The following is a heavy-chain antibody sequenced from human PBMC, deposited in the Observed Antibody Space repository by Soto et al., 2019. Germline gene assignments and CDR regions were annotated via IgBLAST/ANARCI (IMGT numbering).Heavy chain of an antibody. V-gene: IGHV1-8*01. CDR1: GYTFTSYD. CDR3: ARGATVTDNDAFDI. D-gene: IGHD4-4*01. CDR2: MNPNSVNT. J-gene: IGHJ3*02. Sequence: ASVKVSCKASGYTFTSYDINWVRQATGQGLEWMGWMNPNSVNTGYAQKFQGRVTMTRNTSISTAYMELSSLRSEDTAVYYCARGATVTDNDAFDIWGQGTMVTVSS.